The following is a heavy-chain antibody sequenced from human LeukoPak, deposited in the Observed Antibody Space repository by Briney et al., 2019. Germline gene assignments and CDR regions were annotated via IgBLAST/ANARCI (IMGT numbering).Heavy chain of an antibody. V-gene: IGHV4-59*12. CDR1: GGCISSYY. CDR2: IYYSGST. CDR3: AIRLRLEAWYYFDY. J-gene: IGHJ4*02. D-gene: IGHD3-3*01. Sequence: KASETLSLTCTVSGGCISSYYWSWIRQPPGKGLEWIGYIYYSGSTNYNPSLKSRVTISVDTSKNQFSLKLSSVTAADTAVYYCAIRLRLEAWYYFDYWGQGTLVTVSS.